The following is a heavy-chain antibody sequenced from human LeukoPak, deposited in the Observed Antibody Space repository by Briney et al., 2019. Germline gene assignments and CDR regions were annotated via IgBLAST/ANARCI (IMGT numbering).Heavy chain of an antibody. Sequence: SETLSLTCTVSGGSISCYYWSWIRQPAGKGLEWIGRIYTSGSTNYNPSLKSRVTMSVDTSKNQFSLKLRSVSAADTAVYYCAGLRLGELSYNPPDYWGQGTLVTVSS. CDR1: GGSISCYY. J-gene: IGHJ4*02. D-gene: IGHD3-16*02. CDR2: IYTSGST. V-gene: IGHV4-4*07. CDR3: AGLRLGELSYNPPDY.